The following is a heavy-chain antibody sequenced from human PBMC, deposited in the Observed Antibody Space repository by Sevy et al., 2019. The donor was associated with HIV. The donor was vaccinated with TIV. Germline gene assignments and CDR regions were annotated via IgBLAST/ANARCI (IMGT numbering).Heavy chain of an antibody. D-gene: IGHD2-2*01. CDR1: GSTFNSYT. J-gene: IGHJ4*02. CDR2: ITSGSTYI. V-gene: IGHV3-21*01. Sequence: GGSLRLSCAASGSTFNSYTMNWVRQAPGKGLEWVSSITSGSTYIYYADSVKGRFTISRDNAKNSLYLQMNGLRAEDTAVYYCARDGGCSSTSCLLYFDYWGQGSLVTVSS. CDR3: ARDGGCSSTSCLLYFDY.